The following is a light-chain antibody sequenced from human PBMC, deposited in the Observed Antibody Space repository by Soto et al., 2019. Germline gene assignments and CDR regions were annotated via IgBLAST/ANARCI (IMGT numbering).Light chain of an antibody. Sequence: DIQMTQSPSTLSASVGDRVTITCRASQSISSWLAWYQQKPGKAPKLLIYKASSLESGVPSRFSGSGSGTEFALTISSLQPDYFATYYCQQYNSYTTFGQGTKVEIK. CDR1: QSISSW. CDR2: KAS. CDR3: QQYNSYTT. J-gene: IGKJ1*01. V-gene: IGKV1-5*03.